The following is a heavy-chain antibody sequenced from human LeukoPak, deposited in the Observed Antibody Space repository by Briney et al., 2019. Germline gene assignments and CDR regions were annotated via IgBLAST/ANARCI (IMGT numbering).Heavy chain of an antibody. CDR2: IKQDGSEK. D-gene: IGHD2-15*01. V-gene: IGHV3-7*01. J-gene: IGHJ3*02. CDR3: ARVGGTYAFNI. Sequence: GGSLRLSCAASGLTFSSYWMSWVRQAPGKGLEWVANIKQDGSEKYYVDSVKGRFTISRDNAKNSLYLQMNSLRAEDTAVYYCARVGGTYAFNIWGQGTMVTVSS. CDR1: GLTFSSYW.